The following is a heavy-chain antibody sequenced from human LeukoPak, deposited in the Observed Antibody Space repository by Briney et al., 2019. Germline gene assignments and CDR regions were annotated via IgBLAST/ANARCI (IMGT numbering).Heavy chain of an antibody. D-gene: IGHD4-11*01. CDR3: ARLYDYHRLGRYYYGMDV. CDR2: IHQDGSET. CDR1: GFTFSRYW. V-gene: IGHV3-7*03. Sequence: LTGGSLRLSCAASGFTFSRYWMSWVRQAPGKGLEWAANIHQDGSETYYVDSVKGRFTISRDNAKNSLYLQMNSLRAEDTAVYYCARLYDYHRLGRYYYGMDVWGQGTTVTVSS. J-gene: IGHJ6*02.